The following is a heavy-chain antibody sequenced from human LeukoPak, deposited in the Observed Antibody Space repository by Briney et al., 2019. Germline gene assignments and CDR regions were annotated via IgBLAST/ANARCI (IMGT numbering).Heavy chain of an antibody. CDR2: IYWDDDK. CDR1: GFSLSTSGVG. CDR3: VHRLFSSNRPSGYFQH. D-gene: IGHD6-13*01. V-gene: IGHV2-5*02. Sequence: SGPTLVNPTQTLTLTCTVSGFSLSTSGVGVGWIRQPPGKALEWLALIYWDDDKRYSPSLKSRLTITKDTSKNQVVLTMANVDPVDTASYYCVHRLFSSNRPSGYFQHWGRGTLVTVSS. J-gene: IGHJ1*01.